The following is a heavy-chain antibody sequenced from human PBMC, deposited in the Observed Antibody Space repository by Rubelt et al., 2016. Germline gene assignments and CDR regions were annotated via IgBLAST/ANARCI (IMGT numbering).Heavy chain of an antibody. CDR2: ISFGGSNN. J-gene: IGHJ2*01. CDR1: GFDFSRHA. CDR3: AKGPRGLWYFDL. V-gene: IGHV3-30*04. Sequence: VQLVESGGGAVQPGRSLRLSCAASGFDFSRHAMYWVRQAPGKGLEWLAVISFGGSNNYYADSVKGRFTISRDNSKNTLYLEMSSLRPNDTAVYYCAKGPRGLWYFDLWGRGTLVTVSS.